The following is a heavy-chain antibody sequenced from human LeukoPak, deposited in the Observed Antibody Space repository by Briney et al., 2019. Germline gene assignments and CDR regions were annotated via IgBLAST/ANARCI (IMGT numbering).Heavy chain of an antibody. J-gene: IGHJ6*03. D-gene: IGHD6-6*01. CDR2: ISGSGGST. CDR3: ANIAALHYYYYYMDV. V-gene: IGHV3-23*01. Sequence: GGSLRLSCAASGFTFSSYAMSWVRQAPGKGLEWVSAISGSGGSTYYADSVKGRFTISRDNSKNTLYLQINSLRAEDTAVYYCANIAALHYYYYYMDVWGKGTTVTVSS. CDR1: GFTFSSYA.